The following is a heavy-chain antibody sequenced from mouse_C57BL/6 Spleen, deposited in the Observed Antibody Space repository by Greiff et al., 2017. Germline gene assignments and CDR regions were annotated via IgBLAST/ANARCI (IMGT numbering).Heavy chain of an antibody. V-gene: IGHV5-6*01. CDR3: ARRNYGNYDDAMDY. Sequence: EVQGVESGGDLVKPGGSLKLSCAASGFTFSSYGMSWVRPTPDKRLEWVATISSGGSYTYYPDSVKGRFTISRDNAKNTLYLQMSSLKSEDTAMYYCARRNYGNYDDAMDYWGQGTSVTVSS. CDR1: GFTFSSYG. J-gene: IGHJ4*01. D-gene: IGHD2-1*01. CDR2: ISSGGSYT.